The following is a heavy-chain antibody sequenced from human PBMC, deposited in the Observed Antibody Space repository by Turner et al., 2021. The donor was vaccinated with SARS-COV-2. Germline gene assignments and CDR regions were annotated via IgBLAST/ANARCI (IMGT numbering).Heavy chain of an antibody. V-gene: IGHV4-59*08. Sequence: QVQLHESGPGLVKSSETLSLSCTVSGGSISSYYWSWIRQPPGKGLEWIEYIYYSGSTNYSPTLTSRVTRSVDTSKNQCSLKLSSVTAADTAGYYCASLNGDTPYHGMVVWGQGTTVTVSS. D-gene: IGHD5-18*01. CDR2: IYYSGST. J-gene: IGHJ6*02. CDR3: ASLNGDTPYHGMVV. CDR1: GGSISSYY.